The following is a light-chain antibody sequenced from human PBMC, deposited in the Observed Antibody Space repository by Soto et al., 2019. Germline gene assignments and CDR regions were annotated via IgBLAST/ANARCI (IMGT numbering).Light chain of an antibody. CDR3: QQYNSYTWT. V-gene: IGKV1-5*03. CDR1: QSISSW. J-gene: IGKJ1*01. Sequence: DIQMTQSPSTLSPSVGDIVTITCRASQSISSWLAWYQQKPGKAPKLLIYKASSLESGVPSRFSGSGSGTEFTLTISSLQPDDFATYYCQQYNSYTWTFGQGTKVEIK. CDR2: KAS.